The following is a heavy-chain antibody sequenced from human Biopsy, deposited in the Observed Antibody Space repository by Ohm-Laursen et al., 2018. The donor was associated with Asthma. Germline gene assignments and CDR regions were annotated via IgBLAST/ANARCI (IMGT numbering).Heavy chain of an antibody. V-gene: IGHV1-69*13. CDR2: ISPIFGSI. CDR3: AKARCYYFYCDMEV. Sequence: GASVKVSCKSSGGTLNNYAINWVRQAPGQGPEWMGGISPIFGSIKYAQKFQDRVTISADVFRNTVHLELSSLRSEDTAVLYCAKARCYYFYCDMEVWGQGTTVTVFS. CDR1: GGTLNNYA. J-gene: IGHJ6*02. D-gene: IGHD3-3*01.